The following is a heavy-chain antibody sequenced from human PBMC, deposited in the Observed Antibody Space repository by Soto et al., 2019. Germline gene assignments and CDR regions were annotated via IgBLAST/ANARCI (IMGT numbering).Heavy chain of an antibody. CDR3: ARAKEINMLRRVLTAFDI. V-gene: IGHV1-69*13. D-gene: IGHD3-10*01. CDR1: GGTFSSYA. J-gene: IGHJ3*02. CDR2: IIPIFGTA. Sequence: SVKVSCKASGGTFSSYAISWVRQAPGQGLEWMGGIIPIFGTANYAQKFQGRVTITADDSTSTAYMELSSLRSEDTAVYYWARAKEINMLRRVLTAFDIRRQPTMFPASS.